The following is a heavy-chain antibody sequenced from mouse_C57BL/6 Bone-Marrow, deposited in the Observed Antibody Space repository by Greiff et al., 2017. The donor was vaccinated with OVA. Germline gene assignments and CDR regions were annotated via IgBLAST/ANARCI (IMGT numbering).Heavy chain of an antibody. J-gene: IGHJ3*01. CDR2: IDPEDGDT. D-gene: IGHD2-4*01. Sequence: EVQLQESGAELVRPGASVKLSCTASGFNIKDYYMHWVKQRPEQGLAWIGRIDPEDGDTEYAPKLQGKATMTADTSSNTAYLQLSSLTSEDTAVYYCTPYDYDVGFAYWGQGTLVTVSA. V-gene: IGHV14-1*01. CDR1: GFNIKDYY. CDR3: TPYDYDVGFAY.